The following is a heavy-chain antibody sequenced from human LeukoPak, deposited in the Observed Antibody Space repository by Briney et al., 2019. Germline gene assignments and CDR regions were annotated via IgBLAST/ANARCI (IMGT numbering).Heavy chain of an antibody. CDR2: ISGSGRHI. J-gene: IGHJ4*02. V-gene: IGHV3-21*01. Sequence: GSLRLSCVTSGFMFRNYSMNWVRQAPGKGLEWLTCISGSGRHIFSADALKGRFTVSRDNANSTLSLQLDHLTAADTAVYFCTRDHFGSGYFDYWGRGTLVIVS. D-gene: IGHD3-10*01. CDR1: GFMFRNYS. CDR3: TRDHFGSGYFDY.